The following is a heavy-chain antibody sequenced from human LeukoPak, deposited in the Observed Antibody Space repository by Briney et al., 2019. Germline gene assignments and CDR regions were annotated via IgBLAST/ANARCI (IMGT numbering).Heavy chain of an antibody. V-gene: IGHV3-7*03. CDR1: GFTFSSYW. CDR3: ARSTSPVLRYFDWLAPFDY. D-gene: IGHD3-9*01. J-gene: IGHJ4*02. Sequence: GGSLRLSCAASGFTFSSYWMSWVRQAPGKGLEWVANIKQDGSEKYYVDSVKGRFTISRDNAKNSPYLQMNSLRAEVTAVYYCARSTSPVLRYFDWLAPFDYWGQGTLVTVSS. CDR2: IKQDGSEK.